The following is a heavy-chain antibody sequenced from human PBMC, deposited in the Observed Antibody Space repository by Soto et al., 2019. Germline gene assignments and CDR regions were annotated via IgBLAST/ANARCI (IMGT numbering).Heavy chain of an antibody. D-gene: IGHD3-10*01. CDR1: GGSFSGYY. CDR2: INHSGST. V-gene: IGHV4-34*01. J-gene: IGHJ4*02. CDR3: ARAGSGSYYNVCPRLASKQNDY. Sequence: SETLSLTCAVYGGSFSGYYWSWIRQPPGKGLEWIGEINHSGSTNYNPSLKSRVTISVDTSKNQFSLKLSSVTAADTAVYYCARAGSGSYYNVCPRLASKQNDYWGQGTLVTVSS.